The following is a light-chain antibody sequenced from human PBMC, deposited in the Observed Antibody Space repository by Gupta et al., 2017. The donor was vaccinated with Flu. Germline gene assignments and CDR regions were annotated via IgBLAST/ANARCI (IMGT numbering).Light chain of an antibody. Sequence: PLTQSPSSLSASVGDRVTITCRASQGIRNDLGWYQQKPGKAPKRLIYAASRVKSGVPSRFSGSGSGTEFTLTISSRQPEDFAIYYCQQQNSSPCTFGQGTKVEIK. V-gene: IGKV1-17*01. CDR2: AAS. CDR1: QGIRND. J-gene: IGKJ1*01. CDR3: QQQNSSPCT.